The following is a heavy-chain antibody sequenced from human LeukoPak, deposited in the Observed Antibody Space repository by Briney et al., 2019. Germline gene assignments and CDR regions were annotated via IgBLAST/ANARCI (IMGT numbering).Heavy chain of an antibody. J-gene: IGHJ5*02. D-gene: IGHD3-10*01. CDR2: IYYSGST. CDR1: GGSISSNSYY. CDR3: ARESMVRGGKQNWFDP. Sequence: SETLSLTCTVSGGSISSNSYYWGWIRQPPGKGLEWIGSIYYSGSTYYNPSLKSRVTISVDTSKNQFSLKLSSVTAADTAVYYCARESMVRGGKQNWFDPWGQGTLVTVSS. V-gene: IGHV4-39*07.